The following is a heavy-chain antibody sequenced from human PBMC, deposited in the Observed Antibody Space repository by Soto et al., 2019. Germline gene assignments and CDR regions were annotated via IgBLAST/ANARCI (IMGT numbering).Heavy chain of an antibody. J-gene: IGHJ3*02. Sequence: QVQLVESGGGVVQPGRSLRLSCAASGFTFSSYAMHWVRQAPGKGLEWVAVISYDGSNKYYADSVKGRFTISRDNSKNTLYLQMNSLRAEDTAVYYCARLVVTRYFDWLGSWRAFDIWGQGTMVTVSS. D-gene: IGHD3-9*01. CDR2: ISYDGSNK. CDR1: GFTFSSYA. CDR3: ARLVVTRYFDWLGSWRAFDI. V-gene: IGHV3-30-3*01.